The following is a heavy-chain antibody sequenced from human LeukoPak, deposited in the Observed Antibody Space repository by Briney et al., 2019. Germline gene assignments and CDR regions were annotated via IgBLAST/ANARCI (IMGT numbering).Heavy chain of an antibody. CDR1: GFTFSSYG. D-gene: IGHD3-3*01. CDR2: ISYDGSNK. V-gene: IGHV3-30*18. J-gene: IGHJ4*02. Sequence: GGSLRLPCAASGFTFSSYGMHWVRQAPGKGLEWVAVISYDGSNKYYADSVKGRFTISRDNSKNTLYLQMNSLRAEDTAVYYCAKDSHRFLEWLLLDYWGQGTLVTVSS. CDR3: AKDSHRFLEWLLLDY.